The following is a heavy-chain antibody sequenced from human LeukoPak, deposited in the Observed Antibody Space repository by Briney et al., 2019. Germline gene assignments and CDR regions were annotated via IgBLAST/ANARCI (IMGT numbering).Heavy chain of an antibody. CDR1: GFTFSSYG. V-gene: IGHV3-7*03. J-gene: IGHJ4*02. D-gene: IGHD2-21*01. CDR3: ARALWLFHY. CDR2: IKQDGSEK. Sequence: PGRSLRLSCAASGFTFSSYGMHWVRQAPGKGLEWVANIKQDGSEKYYVDSVKGRFTISRDNAKNSLYLQMNSLRAEDTAVYYCARALWLFHYWGQGTLVTVSS.